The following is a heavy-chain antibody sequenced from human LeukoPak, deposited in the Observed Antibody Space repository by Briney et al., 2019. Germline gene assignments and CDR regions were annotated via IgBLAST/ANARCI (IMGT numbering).Heavy chain of an antibody. CDR1: GFTFSNYA. J-gene: IGHJ6*03. CDR3: TTEGYYFYMDV. V-gene: IGHV3-15*01. CDR2: IKSKTDGGTT. Sequence: GGSLRLSCAASGFTFSNYAMTWVRQAPGKGLEWVGRIKSKTDGGTTDYAAPVKGRFTISRDDSKNTLYLHMNSLKTEDTAVYYCTTEGYYFYMDVWGKGTTVTVSS.